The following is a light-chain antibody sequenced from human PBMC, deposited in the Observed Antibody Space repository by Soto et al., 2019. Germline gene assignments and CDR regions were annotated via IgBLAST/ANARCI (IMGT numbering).Light chain of an antibody. Sequence: QSVLTQPASVSGSPGQSITISCTGTSSDVGSYNLVSWYQQHPGKAPKLMIYEVSKRPSGVSNRFSGSKCGNTASLTISGLQAEDEADYYCCSYAGSSTLVFGGGTKVTVL. CDR2: EVS. CDR1: SSDVGSYNL. V-gene: IGLV2-23*02. J-gene: IGLJ3*02. CDR3: CSYAGSSTLV.